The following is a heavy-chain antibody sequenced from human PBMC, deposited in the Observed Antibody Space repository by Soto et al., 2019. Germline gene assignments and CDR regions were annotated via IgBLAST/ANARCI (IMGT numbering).Heavy chain of an antibody. J-gene: IGHJ4*02. CDR1: GFTFVDYA. CDR3: SRLPPKKAISILGGVNTFDY. CDR2: IRSKAFGGTA. D-gene: IGHD3-3*01. Sequence: GGSLRLSCPGSGFTFVDYAMSWFLQASWQGLEWVGSIRSKAFGGTAEYAASVTGRFIISRDDSKTIAYLQMNSLETEDTAVYYCSRLPPKKAISILGGVNTFDYWGQGTLVTVSS. V-gene: IGHV3-49*03.